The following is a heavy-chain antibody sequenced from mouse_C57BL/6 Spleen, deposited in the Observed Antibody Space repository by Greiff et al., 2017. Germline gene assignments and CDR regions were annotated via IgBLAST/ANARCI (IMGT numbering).Heavy chain of an antibody. D-gene: IGHD2-4*01. CDR3: ARRSYYDYDWFAY. CDR2: ISSGSSTI. V-gene: IGHV5-17*01. CDR1: GFTFSDYG. J-gene: IGHJ3*01. Sequence: EVKLVESGGGLVKPGGSLKLSCAASGFTFSDYGMHWVRQAPEKGLEWVAYISSGSSTIYYADTVKGRFTISRDNAKNTLFLQMTSLRSEDTAMYYCARRSYYDYDWFAYWGQGTLVTVSA.